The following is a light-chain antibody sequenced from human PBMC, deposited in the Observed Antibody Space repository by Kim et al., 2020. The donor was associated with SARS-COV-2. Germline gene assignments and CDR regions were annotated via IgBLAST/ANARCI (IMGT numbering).Light chain of an antibody. CDR3: QSYDSSNHVV. CDR1: CGSIASNN. V-gene: IGLV6-57*02. J-gene: IGLJ2*01. Sequence: KTVITTCPGRCGSIASNNVQWYQQRPGNAPTTVIYEDHQRPSGVPDRFSGSIDSSSNSASLTISGLKTEDEADYYCQSYDSSNHVVFGGGTQLTVL. CDR2: EDH.